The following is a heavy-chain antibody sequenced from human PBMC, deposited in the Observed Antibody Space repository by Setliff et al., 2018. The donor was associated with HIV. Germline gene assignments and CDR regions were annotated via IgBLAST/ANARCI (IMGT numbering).Heavy chain of an antibody. Sequence: SETLSLTCAVYGGSFSDYYWSWIRQPPGKGLEWIGEINHSGSTNYNPSLKSRVTISVDTSKNQFSLKLSSVTAADTAVYYCARATVTVDFYYYGLDVWGQGTTVTVTS. J-gene: IGHJ6*02. CDR2: INHSGST. CDR3: ARATVTVDFYYYGLDV. V-gene: IGHV4-34*01. D-gene: IGHD4-17*01. CDR1: GGSFSDYY.